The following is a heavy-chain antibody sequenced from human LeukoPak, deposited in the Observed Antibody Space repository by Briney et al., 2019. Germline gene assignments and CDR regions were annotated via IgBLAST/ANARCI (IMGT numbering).Heavy chain of an antibody. D-gene: IGHD6-19*01. CDR3: AREPTHWLILR. CDR2: IYTSGTT. Sequence: PSQTLSLTCTVSGDSISNGNYYWNWIRQPAGKGLEWIGRIYTSGTTNYNPSLKSRVTMSVDTSKNQFSLELSSVTAADTAMHYCAREPTHWLILRWGPGTLVTVSS. CDR1: GDSISNGNYY. V-gene: IGHV4-61*02. J-gene: IGHJ4*02.